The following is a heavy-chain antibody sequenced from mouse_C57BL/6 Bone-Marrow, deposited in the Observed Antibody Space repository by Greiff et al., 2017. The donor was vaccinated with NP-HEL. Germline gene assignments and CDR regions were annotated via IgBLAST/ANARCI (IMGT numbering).Heavy chain of an antibody. J-gene: IGHJ1*03. D-gene: IGHD1-1*01. CDR1: GYTFTSYW. V-gene: IGHV1-72*01. CDR2: IDPNSGGT. CDR3: ARYYYGSRGWYYDV. Sequence: QVQLQQSGADLVKPGASVKLSCKASGYTFTSYWMHWVKQRPGRGLEWIGRIDPNSGGTKFNEKFKTKATLTVDNPSSTSYMQLSSLTSEDSAVYYCARYYYGSRGWYYDVWGRGTTVTVSA.